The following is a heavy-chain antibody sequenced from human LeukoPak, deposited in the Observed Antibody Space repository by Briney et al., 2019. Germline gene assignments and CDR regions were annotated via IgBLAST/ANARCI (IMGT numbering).Heavy chain of an antibody. CDR3: ARDFLHLGG. CDR1: GFTFSSYS. CDR2: INSYGSST. V-gene: IGHV3-74*01. D-gene: IGHD3-16*01. J-gene: IGHJ3*01. Sequence: GGSLRLSCAASGFTFSSYSMNWVRQAPGKGLAWVSRINSYGSSTSYADSVKGRFTISRDNAKNTLYLQMNSLRAEDTAVYYCARDFLHLGGWGQGTMVTVSS.